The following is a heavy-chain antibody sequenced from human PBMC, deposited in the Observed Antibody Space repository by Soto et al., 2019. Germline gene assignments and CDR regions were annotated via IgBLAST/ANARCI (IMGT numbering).Heavy chain of an antibody. CDR3: ARGLGYSYGYYFDY. V-gene: IGHV4-34*01. CDR1: GGSFSGYY. CDR2: INHSGST. J-gene: IGHJ4*02. D-gene: IGHD5-18*01. Sequence: SETLSLTCAVYGGSFSGYYWSWIRQPPGKGLEWIGEINHSGSTNYNPSLKSRVTISVDTSRNQFSLTLSSVTAADTAVYYCARGLGYSYGYYFDYWGQGTLVTVSS.